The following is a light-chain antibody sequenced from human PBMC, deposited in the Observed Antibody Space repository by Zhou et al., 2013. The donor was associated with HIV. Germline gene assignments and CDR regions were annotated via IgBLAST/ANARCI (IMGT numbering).Light chain of an antibody. CDR3: SSYTSSIPVV. J-gene: IGLJ2*01. CDR2: EVS. Sequence: QSALTQPASVSGSPGQSITISCTGTSSDVGSYNLVSWYQQHPGKVPKLMIYEVSKRPSGVSNRFSGSKSGNTASLTISGLQAEDEADYYCSSYTSSIPVVFGGGTKLTVL. V-gene: IGLV2-14*02. CDR1: SSDVGSYNL.